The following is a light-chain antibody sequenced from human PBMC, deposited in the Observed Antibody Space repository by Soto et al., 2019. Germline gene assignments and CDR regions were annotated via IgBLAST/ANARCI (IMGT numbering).Light chain of an antibody. Sequence: AIQLTQSPSSLSASVGDRVTITCRARQGIGSALAWYQQKPGKAPKLLIYDASSLESGVPSRFSGSGSGTDFPLTTSSLQPEDFATYYCQQFNVFGGGTKVAIK. V-gene: IGKV1-13*02. CDR1: QGIGSA. CDR2: DAS. J-gene: IGKJ4*01. CDR3: QQFNV.